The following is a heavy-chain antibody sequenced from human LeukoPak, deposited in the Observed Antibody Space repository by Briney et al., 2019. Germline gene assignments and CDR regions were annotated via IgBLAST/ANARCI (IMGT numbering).Heavy chain of an antibody. CDR1: GGSISSSSYY. D-gene: IGHD1-26*01. CDR3: ARRVGATPRLDY. CDR2: IYYSGST. Sequence: PSETLSLTCTVSGGSISSSSYYWGWIRQSPGKGLEWIGSIYYSGSTYYNPSLKSRVTISVDTSKNQFSLKLSSVTAADTAVYYCARRVGATPRLDYWGQGTLVTVSS. V-gene: IGHV4-39*01. J-gene: IGHJ4*02.